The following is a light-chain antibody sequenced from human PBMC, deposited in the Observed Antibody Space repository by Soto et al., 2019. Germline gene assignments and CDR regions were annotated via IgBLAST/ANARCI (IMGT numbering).Light chain of an antibody. Sequence: QSLLTQPASVSGSPGQSITISCTGTSSDVGGYNYVSWYQQHPGKAPKLMIYAVTDRPSGVSSRFSGSKSGNTASLTISGLQAEDEADYYCRSYTSSSTLFGTGTKVTVL. CDR1: SSDVGGYNY. V-gene: IGLV2-14*01. J-gene: IGLJ1*01. CDR2: AVT. CDR3: RSYTSSSTL.